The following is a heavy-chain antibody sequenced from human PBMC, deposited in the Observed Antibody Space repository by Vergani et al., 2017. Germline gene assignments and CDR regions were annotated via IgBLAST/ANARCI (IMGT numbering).Heavy chain of an antibody. CDR1: GGSFSGYY. V-gene: IGHV4-34*01. CDR3: ARDPFPSYYDSSGHY. Sequence: QVQLQQWGAGLLKPSETLSLTCAVYGGSFSGYYWSWIRQPPGKGLEWIGEINHSGSTNYNPSLKSRVTISVDTSKNQFSLKLSSVTAADTAVYYCARDPFPSYYDSSGHYWGQGTLVTVSS. D-gene: IGHD3-22*01. J-gene: IGHJ4*02. CDR2: INHSGST.